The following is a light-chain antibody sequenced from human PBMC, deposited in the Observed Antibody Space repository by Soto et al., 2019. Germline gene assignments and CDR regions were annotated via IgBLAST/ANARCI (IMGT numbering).Light chain of an antibody. CDR3: QQSFRAPYS. CDR2: TAS. V-gene: IGKV1-39*01. Sequence: DIQMTQSPSSLSASVGGRVTTTCRASESMRAYLNWYQQKPGKAPNLLIYTASALYTGVPSRFSGGGSDTDFTLIISSLQPEDLATYYCQQSFRAPYSFGQGTKVEI. CDR1: ESMRAY. J-gene: IGKJ2*03.